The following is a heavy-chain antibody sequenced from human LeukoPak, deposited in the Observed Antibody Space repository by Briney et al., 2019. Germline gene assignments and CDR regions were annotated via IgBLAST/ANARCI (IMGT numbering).Heavy chain of an antibody. CDR3: ARLGCSGGSCYFRYYFDY. CDR1: GFTFSTYS. J-gene: IGHJ4*02. D-gene: IGHD2-15*01. Sequence: GGSLRLSCAASGFTFSTYSLTWVRQAPGKGLEWVSYISFSGSSIDYADSLRGRFTISRDNAKNSLYLQMNSLRAEDTAVYYCARLGCSGGSCYFRYYFDYWGQGTLVTVSS. CDR2: ISFSGSSI. V-gene: IGHV3-21*01.